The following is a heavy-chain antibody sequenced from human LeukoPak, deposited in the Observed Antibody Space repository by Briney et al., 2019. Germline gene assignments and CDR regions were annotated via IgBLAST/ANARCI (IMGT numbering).Heavy chain of an antibody. CDR1: GFTFSSYD. V-gene: IGHV3-13*01. J-gene: IGHJ4*02. CDR2: IGTAGDT. CDR3: ARSEPHCGGDCFIDY. D-gene: IGHD2-21*02. Sequence: GGSLRLSCAASGFTFSSYDMHWVRQATGKGLEWVSAIGTAGDTYYPGSVKGRFTISRENAKNSLYLQMNSLRAGDTAVYYCARSEPHCGGDCFIDYWGQGTLVTVSS.